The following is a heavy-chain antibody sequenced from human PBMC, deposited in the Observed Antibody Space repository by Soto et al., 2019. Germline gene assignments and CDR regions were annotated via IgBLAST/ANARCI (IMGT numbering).Heavy chain of an antibody. CDR3: ARHDATSSPSPLYYYYYGMDV. CDR2: IYPGDSDT. CDR1: GYSFTSYW. Sequence: GESLKLSCKGSGYSFTSYWIGWVRQMPGKGLEWMGIIYPGDSDTRYSPSFQGQVTISADKSISTAYLQWSSLKASDTAMYYCARHDATSSPSPLYYYYYGMDVWGQGTTVTVSS. V-gene: IGHV5-51*01. J-gene: IGHJ6*02.